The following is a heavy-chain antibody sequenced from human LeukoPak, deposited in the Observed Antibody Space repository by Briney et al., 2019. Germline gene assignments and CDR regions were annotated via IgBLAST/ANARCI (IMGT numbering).Heavy chain of an antibody. CDR1: GFTFSNAC. J-gene: IGHJ4*02. V-gene: IGHV3-15*01. D-gene: IGHD3-22*01. CDR3: TTSYYDSSGYHN. Sequence: GVSLRLSCAACGFTFSNACMSWVRQAPGKGLEWVGRIKSKTDGGTTDYAAPVKGRFTITRDDSKNTLYLQMNSLKTEDTAVYYCTTSYYDSSGYHNWGQGTLVTVSS. CDR2: IKSKTDGGTT.